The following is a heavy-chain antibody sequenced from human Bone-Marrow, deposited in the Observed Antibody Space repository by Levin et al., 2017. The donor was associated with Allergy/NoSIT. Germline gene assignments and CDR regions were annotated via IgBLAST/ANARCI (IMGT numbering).Heavy chain of an antibody. CDR3: AEDPFPSGNSINLDTFDV. CDR2: ISGSGFGFSGGAT. D-gene: IGHD3-3*01. V-gene: IGHV3-23*01. CDR1: GFTFSNFA. J-gene: IGHJ3*01. Sequence: QAGGSLRLSCAASGFTFSNFAMSWVRQGPGKGLEWVSTISGSGFGFSGGATYYADSVKGRFTISRDNSKHTVYLEMNGLRAEDTAVYYCAEDPFPSGNSINLDTFDVWGQGTMVIVSS.